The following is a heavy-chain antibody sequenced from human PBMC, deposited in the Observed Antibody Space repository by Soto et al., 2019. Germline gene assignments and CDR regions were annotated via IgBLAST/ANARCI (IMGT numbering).Heavy chain of an antibody. Sequence: ASVKVSCKASGGTFSSYAISWVRQAPGQGLELMGGIIPIFGTANYAQKFQGRVTITADESTSTAYMELSSLRSEDTAVYYCARETPLYDSSGLDYWGQGTLVTVSS. J-gene: IGHJ4*02. V-gene: IGHV1-69*13. D-gene: IGHD3-22*01. CDR3: ARETPLYDSSGLDY. CDR2: IIPIFGTA. CDR1: GGTFSSYA.